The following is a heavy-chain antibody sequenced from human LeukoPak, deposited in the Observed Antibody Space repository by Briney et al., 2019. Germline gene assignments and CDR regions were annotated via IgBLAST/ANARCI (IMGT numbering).Heavy chain of an antibody. CDR1: GFTFSSYA. CDR3: ARDRQNPEYYYYYYMDV. Sequence: PGRSLRLSCAASGFTFSSYAMHWVRQAPGKGLEWVAVISYDGSNKYYADSVKGRFTISRDNSKNTLYLQMNSLRAEDTAVYYCARDRQNPEYYYYYYMDVWGKGTTVTVSS. V-gene: IGHV3-30*04. J-gene: IGHJ6*03. D-gene: IGHD1-14*01. CDR2: ISYDGSNK.